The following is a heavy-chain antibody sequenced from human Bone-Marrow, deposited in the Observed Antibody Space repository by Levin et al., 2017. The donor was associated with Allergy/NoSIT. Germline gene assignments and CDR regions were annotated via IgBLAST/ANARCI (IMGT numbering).Heavy chain of an antibody. J-gene: IGHJ4*02. CDR2: IYYTGNT. CDR1: GGSVGSAAHY. D-gene: IGHD2-2*01. Sequence: PSQTLSLTCNVSGGSVGSAAHYWSWIRQHPGKGLEWIGYIYYTGNTYYNPSLKSRVTISIDTSQNQFSLMMTSLTAADTAVYYCARGADCSSTSCYLLDYWGQGTRVTVSS. CDR3: ARGADCSSTSCYLLDY. V-gene: IGHV4-31*03.